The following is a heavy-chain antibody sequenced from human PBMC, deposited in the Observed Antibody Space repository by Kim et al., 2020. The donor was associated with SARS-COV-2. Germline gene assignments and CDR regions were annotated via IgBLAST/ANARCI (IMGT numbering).Heavy chain of an antibody. CDR2: GNE. CDR3: ARAAGYGMDV. J-gene: IGHJ6*02. D-gene: IGHD3-10*01. V-gene: IGHV1-3*01. Sequence: GNEKYSQKLQGRVTLTRDASASTAYMELSSLRSEDTAVYYCARAAGYGMDVWGQGTTVTVSS.